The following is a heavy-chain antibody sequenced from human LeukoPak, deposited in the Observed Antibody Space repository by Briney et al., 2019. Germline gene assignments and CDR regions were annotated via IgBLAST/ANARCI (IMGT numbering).Heavy chain of an antibody. Sequence: PSETLSLTCAVYGGYLISTTYDWGRIRRPPGKGLEWIESIYYSGSTDDHGSLKSRVTVSVARSKNQFSLQLRSVTAADTAVYYCARAPRTGAWDMITFGGVIVHGDAFDFWGQGTMVTVSS. CDR1: GGYLISTTYD. CDR3: ARAPRTGAWDMITFGGVIVHGDAFDF. CDR2: IYYSGST. D-gene: IGHD3-16*02. V-gene: IGHV4-39*07. J-gene: IGHJ3*01.